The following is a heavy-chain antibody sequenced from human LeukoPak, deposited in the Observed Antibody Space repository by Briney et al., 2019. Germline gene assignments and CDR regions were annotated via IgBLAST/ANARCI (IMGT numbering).Heavy chain of an antibody. CDR3: ARGAAAGRNFDY. Sequence: SETLSLTCTVSGGSFSSSNFYWGWIRQPPGKGLEWIGSIYYHGTSMSNPSLKSRVTVSADTSKNQFSLKLSSVTAADTAVYYCARGAAAGRNFDYWGQGTLVTVSS. V-gene: IGHV4-39*01. D-gene: IGHD6-13*01. CDR2: IYYHGTS. CDR1: GGSFSSSNFY. J-gene: IGHJ4*02.